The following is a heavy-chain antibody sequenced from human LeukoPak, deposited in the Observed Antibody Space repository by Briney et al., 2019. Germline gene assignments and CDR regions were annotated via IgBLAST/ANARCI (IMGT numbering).Heavy chain of an antibody. CDR2: INHSGST. V-gene: IGHV4-34*01. J-gene: IGHJ4*02. Sequence: SVTLSLTCAVYGGSFSGYYWSWIRQPPGKGQEWIGEINHSGSTSYNPSLKSRVTISVDTSKNQFPLKLSSVTAADTAVYYCARGITSDYWGQGTLVTVSS. CDR3: ARGITSDY. CDR1: GGSFSGYY. D-gene: IGHD3-10*01.